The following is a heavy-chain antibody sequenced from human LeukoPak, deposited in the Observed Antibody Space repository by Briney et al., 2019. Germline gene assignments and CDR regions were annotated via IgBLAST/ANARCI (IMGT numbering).Heavy chain of an antibody. J-gene: IGHJ4*02. CDR3: AKVRVVGYYFDY. CDR1: GFTFNSYA. CDR2: ISGSGGST. V-gene: IGHV3-23*01. Sequence: AGGSLRLSCAASGFTFNSYAMSWVRQAPGKGLEWVSAISGSGGSTYYADSVKGRFTISRDNSKNTLYLQMNSLRAEDTAVYYCAKVRVVGYYFDYWGQGTLVAVSS. D-gene: IGHD3-3*01.